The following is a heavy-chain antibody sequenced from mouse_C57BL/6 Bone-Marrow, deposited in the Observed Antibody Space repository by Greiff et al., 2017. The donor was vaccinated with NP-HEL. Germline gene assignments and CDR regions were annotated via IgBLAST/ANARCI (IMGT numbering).Heavy chain of an antibody. D-gene: IGHD1-1*01. CDR1: GYSFTDYN. J-gene: IGHJ4*01. CDR3: ARSHAGSSTYYYAMDY. Sequence: VQLQQSGPELVKPGASVKISCKASGYSFTDYNMNWVKQSNGKSLEWIGVINPNYGTTSYNQKFKGKATLTVDQSSSTAYKPLNSLSSEDSAFYYCARSHAGSSTYYYAMDYWGQGTSVTVSS. V-gene: IGHV1-39*01. CDR2: INPNYGTT.